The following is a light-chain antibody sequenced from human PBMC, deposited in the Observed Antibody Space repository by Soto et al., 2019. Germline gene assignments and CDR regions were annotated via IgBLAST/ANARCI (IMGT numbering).Light chain of an antibody. J-gene: IGKJ1*01. CDR2: GAS. CDR1: QSVSTSY. V-gene: IGKV3-20*01. Sequence: ESVLTQSPGTLSLSPGERATLSCRASQSVSTSYLAWYQQKPGQAPRLLIYGASSRATGIPDRFSGSGSGTDFTLTISRLEPEDFAVYYCHQYGSSPATFGQGTKVDIK. CDR3: HQYGSSPAT.